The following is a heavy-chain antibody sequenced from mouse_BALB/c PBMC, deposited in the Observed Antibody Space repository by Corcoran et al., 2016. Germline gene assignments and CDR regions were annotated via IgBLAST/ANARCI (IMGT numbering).Heavy chain of an antibody. J-gene: IGHJ4*01. CDR3: ARSTGSSYGRAMYY. CDR2: INTYTGEP. D-gene: IGHD1-1*01. Sequence: QIQLVQSGPELKKPGETVKISCKASGYTFTNYGMKWVKQAPGKGLKWMGWINTYTGEPTYADDFKGRFAFSLETSASTSYLQINNLKNEDMATYFCARSTGSSYGRAMYYWGQGTSVTVSS. V-gene: IGHV9-1*02. CDR1: GYTFTNYG.